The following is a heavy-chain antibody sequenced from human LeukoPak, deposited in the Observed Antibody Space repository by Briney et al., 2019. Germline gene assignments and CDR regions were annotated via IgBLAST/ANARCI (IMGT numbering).Heavy chain of an antibody. D-gene: IGHD3-22*01. J-gene: IGHJ2*01. CDR1: GGSLSSYY. CDR3: ARLSSGYYYGLYWYFDL. Sequence: SETLSLTCTVSGGSLSSYYWGWIRQPPGKGLEWIGYIYYSGSTNYNPSLKSRVTISVDTSKNQFSLKLSSVTAADTAVYYCARLSSGYYYGLYWYFDLWGRGTLVTVSS. V-gene: IGHV4-59*01. CDR2: IYYSGST.